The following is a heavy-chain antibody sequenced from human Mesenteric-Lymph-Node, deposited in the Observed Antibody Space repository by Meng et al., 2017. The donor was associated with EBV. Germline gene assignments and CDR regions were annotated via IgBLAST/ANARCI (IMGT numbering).Heavy chain of an antibody. D-gene: IGHD3-10*01. CDR2: INHTGST. CDR1: GGSFSGYH. J-gene: IGHJ4*02. V-gene: IGHV4-34*02. Sequence: QVQLQQWGAGLLKPSETLSLTCAVYGGSFSGYHWSWIRQPPGKGLEWIGEINHTGSTNYNPSLKSRVTISVDTSKNQFSLKLSSVTAADTAVYYCARFGAILRGFDYWGQGTLVTVSS. CDR3: ARFGAILRGFDY.